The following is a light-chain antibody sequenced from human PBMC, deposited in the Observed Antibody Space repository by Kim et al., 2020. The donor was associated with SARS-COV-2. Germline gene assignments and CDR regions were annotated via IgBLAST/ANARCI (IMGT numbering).Light chain of an antibody. Sequence: QSALTQPASVSGSPGQSIAISCTGTSSDVGHYNSVSWYQQHPGKAPKLLIYDVSDRPSGVSNRFSGSKSGNTASLTISGLQAEDEADYYCSSSTTRNTLVFGGGTQLTVL. J-gene: IGLJ3*02. CDR2: DVS. CDR1: SSDVGHYNS. CDR3: SSSTTRNTLV. V-gene: IGLV2-14*03.